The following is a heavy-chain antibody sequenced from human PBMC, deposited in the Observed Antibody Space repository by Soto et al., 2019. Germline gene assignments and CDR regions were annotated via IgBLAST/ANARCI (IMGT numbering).Heavy chain of an antibody. CDR2: FDPEDGET. V-gene: IGHV1-24*01. CDR1: GYTLTELS. Sequence: QVQLVQSGAEVKKPGASVKVSCKVSGYTLTELSMHCVRQAPGKGLEWLGVFDPEDGETIYAQKFQGRVTMTEDTSTDTAYMELSSLRSEDTAVYYCATDRVTFGGVIVRLGWGNFDYWGQGTLVTVSS. J-gene: IGHJ4*02. CDR3: ATDRVTFGGVIVRLGWGNFDY. D-gene: IGHD3-16*02.